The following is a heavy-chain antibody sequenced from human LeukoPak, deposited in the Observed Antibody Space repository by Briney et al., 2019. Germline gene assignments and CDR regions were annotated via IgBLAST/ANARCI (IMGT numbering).Heavy chain of an antibody. CDR1: GFTFSSFW. CDR2: IKEDGSEK. Sequence: PGGSLRLSCAASGFTFSSFWVNWVRQAPGKGLEWVANIKEDGSEKYYVESVKGRYTISRDNAKNSLYLQMNNLRAEGTAVYYCARRLDYFDYWGQGTLVTVSS. J-gene: IGHJ4*02. V-gene: IGHV3-7*01. CDR3: ARRLDYFDY.